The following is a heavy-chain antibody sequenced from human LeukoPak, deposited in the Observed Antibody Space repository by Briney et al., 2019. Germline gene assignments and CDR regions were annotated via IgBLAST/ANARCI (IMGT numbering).Heavy chain of an antibody. CDR1: GFTFSSYW. J-gene: IGHJ3*02. Sequence: GGSLRLSCAASGFTFSSYWMNWVRQAPGKGLVWVSRIASDGSSTTYADSVKGRFSISRDNAKNTLYLQMNSLRVEDTAVYYCARIEWERLGRAFDIWGQGTMVTVSS. V-gene: IGHV3-74*01. D-gene: IGHD1-26*01. CDR2: IASDGSST. CDR3: ARIEWERLGRAFDI.